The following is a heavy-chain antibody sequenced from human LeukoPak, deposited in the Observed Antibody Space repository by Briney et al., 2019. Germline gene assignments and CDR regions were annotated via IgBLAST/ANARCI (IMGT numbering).Heavy chain of an antibody. Sequence: PSETLSLTCTVSGGSISSYYWSWIRQPPGKGLEWIGYIYYSGSTNYNPSLKSRVTISVDTSKNQFSLKLSSVTAADTAVYYCARGGSDRDGYNWFYYYYYMDVWGKGTTVTISS. J-gene: IGHJ6*03. CDR3: ARGGSDRDGYNWFYYYYYMDV. D-gene: IGHD5-24*01. V-gene: IGHV4-59*01. CDR2: IYYSGST. CDR1: GGSISSYY.